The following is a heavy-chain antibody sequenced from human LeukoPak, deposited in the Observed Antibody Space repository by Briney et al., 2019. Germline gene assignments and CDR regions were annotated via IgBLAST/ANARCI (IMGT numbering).Heavy chain of an antibody. CDR2: ISGSGGST. D-gene: IGHD3-10*01. Sequence: GGSLRLSCAASGFTFSSYAMSWVRQAPGKGLEWVSAISGSGGSTYYADSVKGRFTISRDNSKNTLYLQMNSLRAEDTALYYCARENGGSGSYDPSYYYGMDVWGQGTTVTVSS. V-gene: IGHV3-23*01. CDR3: ARENGGSGSYDPSYYYGMDV. CDR1: GFTFSSYA. J-gene: IGHJ6*02.